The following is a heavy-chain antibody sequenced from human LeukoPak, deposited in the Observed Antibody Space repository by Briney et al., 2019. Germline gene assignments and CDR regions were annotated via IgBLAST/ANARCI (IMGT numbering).Heavy chain of an antibody. V-gene: IGHV4-59*08. CDR3: ARMPLFQYMDV. J-gene: IGHJ6*03. CDR1: CGSISSYF. D-gene: IGHD2-2*01. CDR2: IYYTGST. Sequence: PSDTLSLTFTVSCGSISSYFWSGIRQPPGKGREWIGYIYYTGSTNYNPSLKSRVTISLDTSMNQFSLKLSSVTAPDTAVYYCARMPLFQYMDVWGKGNKVTVS.